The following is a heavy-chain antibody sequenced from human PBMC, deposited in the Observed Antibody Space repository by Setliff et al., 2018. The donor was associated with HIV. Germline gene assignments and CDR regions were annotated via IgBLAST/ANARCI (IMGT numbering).Heavy chain of an antibody. J-gene: IGHJ4*02. CDR2: IIPVYGTT. CDR3: VRDPRKGDPDYFDY. CDR1: GGAFTSYA. D-gene: IGHD1-26*01. Sequence: SVKVSCRASGGAFTSYAFSWVRQAPGQGLAWMGRIIPVYGTTDYAQNFQGRVTLTADKSTSTAYMQLTNLRADDTATYYCVRDPRKGDPDYFDYWGQGTLVTVSS. V-gene: IGHV1-69*06.